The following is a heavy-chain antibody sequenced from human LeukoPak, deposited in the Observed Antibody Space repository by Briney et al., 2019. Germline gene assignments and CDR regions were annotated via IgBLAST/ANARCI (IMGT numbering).Heavy chain of an antibody. J-gene: IGHJ4*02. V-gene: IGHV4-39*01. CDR1: GGSISSSSYY. Sequence: NSSETLSLTCTVPGGSISSSSYYWGWLRQPPGKGLEWIGSIYYSGSTYYNPSLKSRVTISVDTSKNQFSLKLSSVTAADTAVYYCARQAYDSHFDYWGQGTLVTVSS. D-gene: IGHD3-22*01. CDR3: ARQAYDSHFDY. CDR2: IYYSGST.